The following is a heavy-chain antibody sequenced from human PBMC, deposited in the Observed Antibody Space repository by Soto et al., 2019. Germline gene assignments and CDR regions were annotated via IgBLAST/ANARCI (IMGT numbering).Heavy chain of an antibody. V-gene: IGHV3-23*01. D-gene: IGHD5-12*01. J-gene: IGHJ1*01. CDR2: ISGSGGST. CDR1: GFTFSSYA. CDR3: AKFGPHPVATIIFPGNAYFQH. Sequence: PGGSLRLSCAASGFTFSSYAMSWVRQAPGKGLEWVSAISGSGGSTYYADSVKGRFTISRDNSKNTLYLQMNSLRAEDTAVYYCAKFGPHPVATIIFPGNAYFQHWGQGTLVTVSS.